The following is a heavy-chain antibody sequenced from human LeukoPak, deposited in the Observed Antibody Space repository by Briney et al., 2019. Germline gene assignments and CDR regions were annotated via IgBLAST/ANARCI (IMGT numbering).Heavy chain of an antibody. V-gene: IGHV3-21*01. D-gene: IGHD4-17*01. Sequence: PGGSLRLSCAASGFTFSSYSMNWVRQAPGKGVEGVSSISSSSSYIYYAESVKGGFTISRDNAKNSLYLQMNSLRAEDTAVYYCARVSTVTPDYWGQGTLVTVSS. CDR2: ISSSSSYI. J-gene: IGHJ4*02. CDR3: ARVSTVTPDY. CDR1: GFTFSSYS.